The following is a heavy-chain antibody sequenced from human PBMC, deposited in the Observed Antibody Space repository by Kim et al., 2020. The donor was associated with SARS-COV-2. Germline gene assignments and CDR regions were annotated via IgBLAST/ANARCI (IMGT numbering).Heavy chain of an antibody. V-gene: IGHV3-23*01. J-gene: IGHJ3*01. CDR3: VRVKPSRTWAFDV. CDR2: FDFEGLDRP. CDR1: GFTFRIFA. Sequence: GGSLRLSCTASGFTFRIFAMSWVRQAPGKGLEWVSGFDFEGLDRPYYADSVRGRFTISRDNSKNILYLEMDSLRAEDTALYSSVRVKPSRTWAFDVWGQGTMVTVSS.